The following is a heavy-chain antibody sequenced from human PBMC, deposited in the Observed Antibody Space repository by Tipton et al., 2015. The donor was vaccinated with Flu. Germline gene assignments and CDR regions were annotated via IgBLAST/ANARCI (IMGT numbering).Heavy chain of an antibody. CDR1: GGSFSGYY. D-gene: IGHD5-24*01. CDR3: ARGHGSTDTYLDS. J-gene: IGHJ4*01. CDR2: ISHGGTT. Sequence: TLSLTCAVYGGSFSGYYWSWIRQPPGQGLEWIGEISHGGTTNYNPSLKSRVTLSVDTSKNQFSLKLTSVTAADTALYYLARGHGSTDTYLDSWGQQTVVTVSS. V-gene: IGHV4-34*01.